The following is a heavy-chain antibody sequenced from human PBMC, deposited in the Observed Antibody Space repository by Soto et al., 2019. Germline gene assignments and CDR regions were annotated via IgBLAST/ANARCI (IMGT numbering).Heavy chain of an antibody. Sequence: ASVKVSCKASGYTFTSYAMHWVRQAPGQRLEWMGWINAGNGNTKYSQKFQGRVTITRGTSASTAYMELSSLRSEDTAVYYCEVQLERRPYYYMDVWGKGTTVTVSS. CDR1: GYTFTSYA. V-gene: IGHV1-3*01. D-gene: IGHD1-1*01. CDR3: EVQLERRPYYYMDV. CDR2: INAGNGNT. J-gene: IGHJ6*03.